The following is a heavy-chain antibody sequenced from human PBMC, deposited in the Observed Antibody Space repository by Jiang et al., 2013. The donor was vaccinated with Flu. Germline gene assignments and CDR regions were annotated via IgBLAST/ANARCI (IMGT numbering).Heavy chain of an antibody. D-gene: IGHD3-22*01. CDR3: ARGRDYYDSSNTMYYYYYGMDV. J-gene: IGHJ6*02. Sequence: QSGSELKKPGASVKVSCKASGYTXTSYAMNWVRQAPGQGLEWMGWINTNTGNPTYAQGFTGRFVFSLDTSVSTAYLQISSLKAEDTAVYYCARGRDYYDSSNTMYYYYYGMDVWGQGTTVTVSS. CDR1: GYTXTSYA. V-gene: IGHV7-4-1*02. CDR2: INTNTGNP.